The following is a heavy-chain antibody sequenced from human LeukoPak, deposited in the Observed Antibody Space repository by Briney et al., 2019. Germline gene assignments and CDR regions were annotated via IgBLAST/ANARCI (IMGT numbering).Heavy chain of an antibody. D-gene: IGHD4-17*01. J-gene: IGHJ4*02. CDR1: GFTFDDYA. CDR2: ISWNSGSI. CDR3: VKGPHYGDYGLFDY. V-gene: IGHV3-9*01. Sequence: SGGSLRLSCAASGFTFDDYAMHWVRQAPGKGLEWVSGISWNSGSIGYADSVKGRFTISRDNAKNSLYLQMNSLRAEGTALYYCVKGPHYGDYGLFDYWGQGTLVTVSS.